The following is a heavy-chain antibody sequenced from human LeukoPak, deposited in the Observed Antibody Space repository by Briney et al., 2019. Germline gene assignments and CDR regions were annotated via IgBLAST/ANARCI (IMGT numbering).Heavy chain of an antibody. J-gene: IGHJ4*02. V-gene: IGHV3-23*01. D-gene: IGHD4-17*01. CDR1: GFTFSSYA. Sequence: PGGSLRLSCAASGFTFSSYALNWVRQAPGKGLEWVSGISGSGGGTYYADSVKSRFTISRDNSKNTLYLQMNSLRAEDTAVYYCPHTTGSSDYWGQGTLVTVSS. CDR2: ISGSGGGT. CDR3: PHTTGSSDY.